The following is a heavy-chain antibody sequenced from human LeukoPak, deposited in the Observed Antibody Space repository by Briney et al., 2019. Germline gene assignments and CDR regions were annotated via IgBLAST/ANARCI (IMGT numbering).Heavy chain of an antibody. V-gene: IGHV4-59*11. J-gene: IGHJ6*03. D-gene: IGHD4-11*01. CDR1: GGSISSHY. CDR3: ARGVRGGNYVNYYYYYMEV. CDR2: IYYSGST. Sequence: SETLSLTCTVSGGSISSHYWSWIRQPPGKGLEWIGYIYYSGSTNYNPSLKSRVTISVDTSKNQFSLKLSSVTTADTAVYYCARGVRGGNYVNYYYYYMEVRGKGTTVTVSS.